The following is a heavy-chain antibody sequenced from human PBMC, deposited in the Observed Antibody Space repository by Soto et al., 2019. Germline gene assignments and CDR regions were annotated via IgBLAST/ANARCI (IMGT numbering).Heavy chain of an antibody. CDR2: IYWNNDK. CDR3: AHRTALGIWYHYDH. Sequence: QITLKESGPTLVKPTQTLTLTCTFSGFSLSTSGAGVGWIREPPGKALEWLALIYWNNDKHYSPSLKNRLTITKDTSKNQVVLTMTNVGPVDTATYYCAHRTALGIWYHYDHWGQGTLVTVSS. D-gene: IGHD6-13*01. V-gene: IGHV2-5*01. J-gene: IGHJ4*02. CDR1: GFSLSTSGAG.